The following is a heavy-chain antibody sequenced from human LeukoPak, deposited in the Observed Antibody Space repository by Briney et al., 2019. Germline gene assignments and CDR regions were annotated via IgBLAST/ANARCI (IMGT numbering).Heavy chain of an antibody. D-gene: IGHD1-26*01. CDR2: ISSSSSGGTI. J-gene: IGHJ4*02. CDR1: GFTFSSYS. Sequence: PGGSLRLSCAASGFTFSSYSMNWVRQAPGKGLEWVSSISSSSSGGTIYYADSVKGRFTISRDNAKNSLYLQMNSLRAEDTAVYYCARDNSIVGAGGYWGQGTLVTVSS. V-gene: IGHV3-48*04. CDR3: ARDNSIVGAGGY.